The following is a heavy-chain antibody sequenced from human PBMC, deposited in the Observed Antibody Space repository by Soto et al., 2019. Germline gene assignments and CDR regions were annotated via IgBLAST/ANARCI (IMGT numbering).Heavy chain of an antibody. D-gene: IGHD5-12*01. J-gene: IGHJ4*02. V-gene: IGHV3-48*01. Sequence: GGSLRLSCASSGFTFSSYSMNWVRQAPGKGLEWVSYISSSSSTIYYADSVKGRFTISRDNAKNSLYLQMNSLRAEDTAVYYCASQSSEWLLFASWGQGTLVTVSS. CDR3: ASQSSEWLLFAS. CDR1: GFTFSSYS. CDR2: ISSSSSTI.